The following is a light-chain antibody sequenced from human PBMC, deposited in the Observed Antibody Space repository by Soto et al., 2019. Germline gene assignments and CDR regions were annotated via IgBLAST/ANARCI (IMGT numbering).Light chain of an antibody. V-gene: IGLV1-47*01. CDR3: AAWDAGLTGHV. CDR2: RNN. J-gene: IGLJ1*01. CDR1: SSNIGSNN. Sequence: QSVLTQPPSASGTLGQRVIISCSGSSSNIGSNNVYWNQQLAGTAPKLLIYRNNQRPSGVPDRFSGSKSGTSASLAISGLRSEDEDDYFCAAWDAGLTGHVFGTGTKLTVL.